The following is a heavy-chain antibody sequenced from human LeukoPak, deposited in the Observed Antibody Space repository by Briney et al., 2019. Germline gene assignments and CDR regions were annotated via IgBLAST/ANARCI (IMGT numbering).Heavy chain of an antibody. CDR3: ARGGITMVREDFDY. Sequence: ASVKVSCKASGYTFTSYAMHWVRQAPGQRLEWMGWINAGNGNTKYSQKFQGRVTITRDTSASTAYMELSRLRSDDTAVYYCARGGITMVREDFDYWGQGTLVTVSS. CDR1: GYTFTSYA. V-gene: IGHV1-3*01. J-gene: IGHJ4*02. D-gene: IGHD3-10*01. CDR2: INAGNGNT.